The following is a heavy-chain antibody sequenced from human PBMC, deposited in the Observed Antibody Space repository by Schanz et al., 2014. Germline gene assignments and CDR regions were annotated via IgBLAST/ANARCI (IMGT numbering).Heavy chain of an antibody. CDR2: IHSSGST. Sequence: QVQLQESGPGLMKPSETLSLTCIVSGGSITTYYWSWIRQPAGKGLEWIGRIHSSGSTDYNPSLKSRVTISVDTSKNQFSLKLTSMTAADTAVYYCARVVGGAEWLLYDDYYYNLDVWGQGTTVTVSS. J-gene: IGHJ6*02. CDR3: ARVVGGAEWLLYDDYYYNLDV. V-gene: IGHV4-4*07. CDR1: GGSITTYY. D-gene: IGHD3-3*01.